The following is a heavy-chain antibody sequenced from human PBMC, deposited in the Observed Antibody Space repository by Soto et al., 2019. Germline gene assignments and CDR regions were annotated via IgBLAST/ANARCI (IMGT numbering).Heavy chain of an antibody. CDR2: MNPNSGNT. CDR3: ARGFSDIVVVVAASDY. Sequence: GASVKVSCKASGYTLTSYDINWVRQATGQGLEWMGWMNPNSGNTGYAQKFQGRVTMTRNTSISTAYMELSSLRSEDTAVYYCARGFSDIVVVVAASDYWGQGTLVTVSS. V-gene: IGHV1-8*02. J-gene: IGHJ4*02. CDR1: GYTLTSYD. D-gene: IGHD2-15*01.